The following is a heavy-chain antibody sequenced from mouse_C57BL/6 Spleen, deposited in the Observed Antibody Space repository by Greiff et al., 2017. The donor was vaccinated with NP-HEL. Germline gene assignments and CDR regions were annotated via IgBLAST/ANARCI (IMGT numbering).Heavy chain of an antibody. V-gene: IGHV5-9*01. CDR1: GFTFSSYT. D-gene: IGHD2-12*01. CDR2: ISGGGGNT. CDR3: ARLYYSQGNFDY. Sequence: SGGGLVKPGGSLKLSCAASGFTFSSYTMSWVRQTPEKRLEWVATISGGGGNTYYPDSVKGRFTISRDNAKNTLYLQMSSLRSEDTALYYCARLYYSQGNFDYWGQGTTLTVSS. J-gene: IGHJ2*01.